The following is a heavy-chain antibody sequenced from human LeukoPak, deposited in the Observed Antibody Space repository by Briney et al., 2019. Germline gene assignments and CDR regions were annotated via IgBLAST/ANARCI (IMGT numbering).Heavy chain of an antibody. CDR3: ARGDPQLVPAAALGD. V-gene: IGHV3-66*02. Sequence: GGSLRLSCAASGFTVSSDYMSWVRQAPGKGLEWVSVIYSGGSTYYADSVKGRFTISRDNSKNTLYLQMNSLRVEGTAVYYCARGDPQLVPAAALGDWGQGTLVTVSS. D-gene: IGHD2-2*01. CDR2: IYSGGST. CDR1: GFTVSSDY. J-gene: IGHJ4*02.